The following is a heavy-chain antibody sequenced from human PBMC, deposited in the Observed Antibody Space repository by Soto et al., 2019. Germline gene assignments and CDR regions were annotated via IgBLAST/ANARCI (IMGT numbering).Heavy chain of an antibody. Sequence: AGGSLRLSCAASGFTFSYYAMSWVRQAPGKGLEWVSGISGGGDSTYYADSVKGRFTISRDNSKNTLYLQMNSLTAEDTAVYYCAKDLLMITFGGVIAHFDCWGQGTLVTSPQ. CDR2: ISGGGDST. CDR3: AKDLLMITFGGVIAHFDC. CDR1: GFTFSYYA. J-gene: IGHJ4*02. V-gene: IGHV3-23*01. D-gene: IGHD3-16*02.